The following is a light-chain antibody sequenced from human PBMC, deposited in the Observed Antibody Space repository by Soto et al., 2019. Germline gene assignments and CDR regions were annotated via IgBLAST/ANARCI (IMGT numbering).Light chain of an antibody. J-gene: IGKJ1*01. CDR2: AAS. V-gene: IGKV3-20*01. CDR1: QSVTSSY. Sequence: EVVLTQSAGTLSLSPGERATLSCRASQSVTSSYLAWYQQKPGQAPRLLIYAASSRATGIPDRFSGSGSGTDFTLSISRLEPEDFGVYYCQHYGRSVTWPCGQGTKVEIK. CDR3: QHYGRSVTWP.